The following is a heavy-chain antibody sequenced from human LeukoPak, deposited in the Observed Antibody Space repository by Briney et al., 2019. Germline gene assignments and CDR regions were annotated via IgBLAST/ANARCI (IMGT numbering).Heavy chain of an antibody. CDR1: GFTFSSYA. V-gene: IGHV3-23*01. D-gene: IGHD3-22*01. Sequence: PGGSLRRSCAASGFTFSSYAMSWVRQAPGKGLEWVSGISGSGDNTYYADSVKGRFTISRDNSKNTLYVQVNSLGTEGTAAYYCAKGSYYDSSGSFYFDYWGQGTLVTVSS. CDR3: AKGSYYDSSGSFYFDY. J-gene: IGHJ4*02. CDR2: ISGSGDNT.